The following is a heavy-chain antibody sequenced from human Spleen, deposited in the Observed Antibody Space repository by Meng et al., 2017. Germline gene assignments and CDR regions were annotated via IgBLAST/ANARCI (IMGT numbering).Heavy chain of an antibody. V-gene: IGHV3-7*01. CDR1: GFTFSGYW. CDR3: ARGGGNFDY. Sequence: GESLKISCAASGFTFSGYWMSWVRQAPGKGLEWVANIKQDGSEKYYVDSVKGRFTISRANAKNSLYLQMNSLRAEGTAVFYCARGGGNFDYWGQGTLVTVSS. D-gene: IGHD2-15*01. J-gene: IGHJ4*02. CDR2: IKQDGSEK.